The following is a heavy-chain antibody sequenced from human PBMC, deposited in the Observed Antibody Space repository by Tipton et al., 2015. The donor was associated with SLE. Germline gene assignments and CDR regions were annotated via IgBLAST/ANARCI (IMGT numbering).Heavy chain of an antibody. CDR1: GFTVSSNY. D-gene: IGHD3-10*01. Sequence: GSLRLSCAASGFTVSSNYMSWVRQAPGKGLEWVANIIQDGSETYYADSVKGRFTISRDNAKNSVYLQMNNLRVEDTAMYYCARGRGYWGQGTLVTVSS. CDR2: IIQDGSET. V-gene: IGHV3-7*01. J-gene: IGHJ4*02. CDR3: ARGRGY.